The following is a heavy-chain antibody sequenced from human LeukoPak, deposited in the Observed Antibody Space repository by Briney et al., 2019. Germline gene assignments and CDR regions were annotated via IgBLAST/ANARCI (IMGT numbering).Heavy chain of an antibody. CDR3: AKDLVSEVGADFDY. CDR1: GFTFSSYG. J-gene: IGHJ4*02. D-gene: IGHD1-26*01. CDR2: ISYDGSNK. Sequence: GGSLRPSCAASGFTFSSYGMHWVRQAPGKGLEWVAVISYDGSNKYYADSVKGRFTISRDNSKNTLYLQMNSLRAEDTAAYYCAKDLVSEVGADFDYWGQGTLVTVSS. V-gene: IGHV3-30*18.